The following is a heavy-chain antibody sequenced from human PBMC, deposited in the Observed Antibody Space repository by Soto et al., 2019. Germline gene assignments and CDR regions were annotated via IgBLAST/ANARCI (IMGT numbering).Heavy chain of an antibody. CDR3: ARDNYYGSGSDNWFDP. CDR2: IYHSGST. Sequence: PSLTCAVSSGSISSSNWWSWVRQPPGKGLEWIGEIYHSGSTNYNPSLKSRVTISVDKSKNQFSLKLSSVTAADTAVYYCARDNYYGSGSDNWFDPWGQGTLVTVSS. CDR1: SGSISSSNW. D-gene: IGHD3-10*01. J-gene: IGHJ5*02. V-gene: IGHV4-4*02.